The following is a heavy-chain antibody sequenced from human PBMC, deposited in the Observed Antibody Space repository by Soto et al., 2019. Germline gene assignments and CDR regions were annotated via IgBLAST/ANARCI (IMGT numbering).Heavy chain of an antibody. CDR1: GFTFSSYW. V-gene: IGHV3-74*01. J-gene: IGHJ4*02. CDR2: INSNGIST. Sequence: GGSLRLSCAASGFTFSSYWMHWVRQAPGKGLVWVSRINSNGISTSYADSVKGRFTISRDNAKNTLYLQMNSLRAEDTAVYYCAVSWAVTPTFWGQGTLVTVSS. D-gene: IGHD4-4*01. CDR3: AVSWAVTPTF.